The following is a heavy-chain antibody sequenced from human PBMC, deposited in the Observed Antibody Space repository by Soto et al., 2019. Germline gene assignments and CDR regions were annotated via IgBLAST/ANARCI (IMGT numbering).Heavy chain of an antibody. Sequence: GASVKVSCKASVYTFTSYGISWVRQAPGQGLEWMGWISAYNGNTNYAQKLQGRVTMTTDTSTSTAYMELRSLRSDDTAVYYCASIIAAAGTGNWFDPWGQGTLVTVSS. CDR3: ASIIAAAGTGNWFDP. CDR1: VYTFTSYG. V-gene: IGHV1-18*01. CDR2: ISAYNGNT. J-gene: IGHJ5*02. D-gene: IGHD6-13*01.